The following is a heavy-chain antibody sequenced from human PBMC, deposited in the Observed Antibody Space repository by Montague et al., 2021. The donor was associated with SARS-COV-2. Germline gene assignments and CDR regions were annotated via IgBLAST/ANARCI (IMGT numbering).Heavy chain of an antibody. D-gene: IGHD3-3*01. CDR1: GGSISSGGYY. V-gene: IGHV4-31*03. J-gene: IGHJ6*02. Sequence: TLSLTCTVSGGSISSGGYYWSWIRQHPGKGLEWIGYIYYGGSTYYNPSLKSRVTISVDTSKNQFSLRLSSVTAADTAVYYCARDLGNLYEFWSTSYGMDVWGQGTTVTVSS. CDR2: IYYGGST. CDR3: ARDLGNLYEFWSTSYGMDV.